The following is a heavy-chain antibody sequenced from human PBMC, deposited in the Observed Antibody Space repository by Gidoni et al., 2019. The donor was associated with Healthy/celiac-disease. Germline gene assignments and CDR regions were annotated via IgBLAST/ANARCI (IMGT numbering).Heavy chain of an antibody. D-gene: IGHD3-22*01. CDR2: INPSGGST. V-gene: IGHV1-46*01. Sequence: QVQLVQSGAEVKKPGASVKVSCKASGYTFTRYYMHLVRQAPGQGLEWMGIINPSGGSTSYAQKFQGRVTMTRDTSTSTVYMELSSLRSEDTAVYYCAREGGDDSSGYPSNWFDPWGQGTLVTVSS. J-gene: IGHJ5*02. CDR1: GYTFTRYY. CDR3: AREGGDDSSGYPSNWFDP.